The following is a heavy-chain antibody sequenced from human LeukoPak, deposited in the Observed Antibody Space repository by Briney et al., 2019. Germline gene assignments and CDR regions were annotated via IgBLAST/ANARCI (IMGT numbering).Heavy chain of an antibody. Sequence: PGGSLRLSCVASGFTFSSYDMHWVRQGKGKGLEWVSDIGKAGDTYYADSVKGRFTISRENAKNSLYLQMNSLRDGDTAVYYCVRDPSGWGMDVWGQGTTVTVSS. J-gene: IGHJ6*02. V-gene: IGHV3-13*01. CDR1: GFTFSSYD. CDR2: IGKAGDT. CDR3: VRDPSGWGMDV.